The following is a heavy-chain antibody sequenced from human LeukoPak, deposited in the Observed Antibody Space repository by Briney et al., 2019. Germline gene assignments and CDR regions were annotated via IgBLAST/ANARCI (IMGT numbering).Heavy chain of an antibody. CDR2: IYYSGST. D-gene: IGHD3-22*01. CDR3: ARLTYDSTDDLWYFDY. V-gene: IGHV4-39*01. J-gene: IGHJ4*02. CDR1: GGSINSSSYY. Sequence: PSETLSLTCTVSGGSINSSSYYWGWIRQPPGKGLEWIGSIYYSGSTYYNPSLKSRVTISVDTSKNQFSLKLSSVTAADTAVYYCARLTYDSTDDLWYFDYWGQGTLVTVSS.